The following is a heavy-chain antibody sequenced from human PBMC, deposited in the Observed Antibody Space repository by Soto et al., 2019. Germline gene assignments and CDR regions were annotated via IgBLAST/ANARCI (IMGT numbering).Heavy chain of an antibody. D-gene: IGHD4-17*01. Sequence: QLQLQESGPGLVKPSETLSLTCTVSSGSISSSSSYWGWIRQPPGKGLEWIGSIYYSGNTYYNPALKSRVTISTDSSNTQYSLKLNSGTTEDTAVYYCGAKDYGAKGYYFETWGQGTLVTVSS. V-gene: IGHV4-39*01. J-gene: IGHJ4*02. CDR2: IYYSGNT. CDR1: SGSISSSSSY. CDR3: GAKDYGAKGYYFET.